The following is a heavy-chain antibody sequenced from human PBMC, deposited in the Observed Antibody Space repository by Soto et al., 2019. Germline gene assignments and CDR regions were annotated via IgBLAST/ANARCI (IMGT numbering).Heavy chain of an antibody. CDR1: GYSFTSYW. CDR2: IDPSYSYT. J-gene: IGHJ6*02. CDR3: ARTIAAAGTYYYYYGMDV. V-gene: IGHV5-10-1*01. D-gene: IGHD6-13*01. Sequence: RWSLNLSCKGSGYSFTSYWISWVRQMPGKGFEWMGRIDPSYSYTNYSPSFQGHVTISADKSISTAYLQWSSLKASDTAMYYCARTIAAAGTYYYYYGMDVWGQGTTVTVSS.